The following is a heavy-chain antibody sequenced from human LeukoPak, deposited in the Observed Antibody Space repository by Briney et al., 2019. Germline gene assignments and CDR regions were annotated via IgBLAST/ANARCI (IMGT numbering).Heavy chain of an antibody. V-gene: IGHV5-51*01. D-gene: IGHD4-17*01. J-gene: IGHJ5*01. Sequence: GESLKISCKASGYTFSGYWIAWVRQMPGKGLEWMGMIFPTDSDTRYSPSFQGQVTISADKSISTAYLHWSSLKASDTAIYYCARSYGGYDSWGRGTLVIVS. CDR3: ARSYGGYDS. CDR2: IFPTDSDT. CDR1: GYTFSGYW.